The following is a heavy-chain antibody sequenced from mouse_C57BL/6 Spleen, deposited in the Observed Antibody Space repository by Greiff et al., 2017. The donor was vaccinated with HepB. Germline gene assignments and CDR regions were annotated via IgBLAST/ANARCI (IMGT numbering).Heavy chain of an antibody. CDR2: ISSGSSTI. V-gene: IGHV5-17*01. Sequence: EVQLVESGGGLVKPGGSLKLSCAASGFTFSDYGMHWVRQAPEKGLEWVAYISSGSSTIYYADTVKGRFTISRDNAKNTLFLQMTSLRSEDTAMYYCARGIYDGYYDYFDYWGQGTTLTVSS. D-gene: IGHD2-3*01. CDR3: ARGIYDGYYDYFDY. J-gene: IGHJ2*01. CDR1: GFTFSDYG.